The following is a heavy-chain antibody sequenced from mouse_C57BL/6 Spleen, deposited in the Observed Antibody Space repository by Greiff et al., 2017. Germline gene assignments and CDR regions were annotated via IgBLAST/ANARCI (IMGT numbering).Heavy chain of an antibody. D-gene: IGHD1-1*01. Sequence: EVQVVESGPGLVKPSQSLSLTCSVTGYSITSGYYWNWIRQFPGKKLEWMGYISYDGSNNYNPSLKNRISITRDTSKNQFFLKLNSVTTEDTATYYCAREDGSSYCDYWGQGTTLTVSS. V-gene: IGHV3-6*01. CDR2: ISYDGSN. J-gene: IGHJ2*01. CDR1: GYSITSGYY. CDR3: AREDGSSYCDY.